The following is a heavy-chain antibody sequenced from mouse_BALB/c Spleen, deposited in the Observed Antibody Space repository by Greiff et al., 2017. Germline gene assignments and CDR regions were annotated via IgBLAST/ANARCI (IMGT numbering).Heavy chain of an antibody. CDR1: GFTFSSFG. J-gene: IGHJ3*01. D-gene: IGHD1-1*01. V-gene: IGHV5-6-5*01. CDR3: ARAYYGSSYPSWFAY. CDR2: ISSGGST. Sequence: EVQLVESGGGLVQPGGSRKLSCAASGFTFSSFGMHWVRQTPEKRLEWVASISSGGSTYYPDSVKGRFTISRDNARNILYLQMSSLRSEDTAMYYCARAYYGSSYPSWFAYWGQGTLVTVSA.